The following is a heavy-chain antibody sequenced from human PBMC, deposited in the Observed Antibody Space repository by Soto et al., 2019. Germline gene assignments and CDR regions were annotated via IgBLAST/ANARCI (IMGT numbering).Heavy chain of an antibody. CDR1: GGSISRYY. J-gene: IGHJ4*02. Sequence: SETLFLTCTCSGGSISRYYWSFIRQPAGKGLEWIGRIYTSGSTNYNPSLKSRVTMSVDTSKNQFSLKLSSVTAADTAVYYCASEGGGAFDYWGQGTLVTVSS. D-gene: IGHD1-26*01. CDR2: IYTSGST. V-gene: IGHV4-4*07. CDR3: ASEGGGAFDY.